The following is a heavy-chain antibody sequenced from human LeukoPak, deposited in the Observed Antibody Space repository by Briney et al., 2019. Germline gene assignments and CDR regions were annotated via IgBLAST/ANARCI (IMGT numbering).Heavy chain of an antibody. J-gene: IGHJ5*02. D-gene: IGHD3-9*01. CDR3: ARDAILTGYETTNP. V-gene: IGHV4-30-4*01. CDR2: IYYSGST. CDR1: GGSISSGDYY. Sequence: SETLSLTCTISGGSISSGDYYWSWIRQPPGKGLERIGYIYYSGSTYYNPSLKSRVTISVDTSKNQFSLKLSSVTAADTAVYYCARDAILTGYETTNPWGQGTLVTVSS.